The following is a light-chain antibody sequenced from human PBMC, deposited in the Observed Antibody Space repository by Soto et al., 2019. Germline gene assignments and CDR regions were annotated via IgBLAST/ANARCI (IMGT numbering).Light chain of an antibody. CDR1: QSISSW. V-gene: IGKV1-5*01. J-gene: IGKJ1*01. CDR2: DAS. CDR3: QQYNSYYPRT. Sequence: DIQMNQSPSTLSGSVGDRVTITGRASQSISSWLAWYQQRPGKTPKLLIYDASSLESGVPSRFSGSGSGTEFTLTISSLQPDDFANYDCQQYNSYYPRTFGQGTKVDIK.